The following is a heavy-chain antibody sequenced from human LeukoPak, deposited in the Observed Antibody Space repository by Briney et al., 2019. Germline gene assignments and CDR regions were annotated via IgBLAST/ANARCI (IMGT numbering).Heavy chain of an antibody. D-gene: IGHD3-3*01. V-gene: IGHV4-39*07. CDR2: IYYSGST. CDR3: ARASTIFGHFAY. Sequence: GSLRLSCAASGFTFSSFAMSWVRQAPGKGLEWIGSIYYSGSTYYNPSLKSRLTTSVDTSKNQFSLKLTSVTAADTAVYYCARASTIFGHFAYWGRGTLVTVSS. CDR1: GFTFSSFA. J-gene: IGHJ4*02.